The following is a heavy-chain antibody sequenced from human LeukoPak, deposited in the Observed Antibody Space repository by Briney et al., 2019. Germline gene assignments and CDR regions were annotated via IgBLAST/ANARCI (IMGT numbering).Heavy chain of an antibody. D-gene: IGHD5-18*01. CDR2: FDPEDGEI. Sequence: GATVRVSCKISEYTLIKLTMHWVRPAPGKGLEWVGNFDPEDGEIIYAQKFQGRVTMTEDTSSDTVYMELSSLTSEDTAVYYCAQGPRGYSFELTYWGQGTLVTVSS. J-gene: IGHJ4*02. CDR1: EYTLIKLT. V-gene: IGHV1-24*01. CDR3: AQGPRGYSFELTY.